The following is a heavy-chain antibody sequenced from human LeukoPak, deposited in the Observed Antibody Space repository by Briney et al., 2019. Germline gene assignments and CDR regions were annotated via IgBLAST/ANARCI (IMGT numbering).Heavy chain of an antibody. CDR3: ARGVGATSLDY. CDR1: GYTFTSYG. Sequence: ASVKVSCKASGYTFTSYGISWVRQAPGQGLEWMGWISAYNGNTNYAQKFQGRVTMTRDTSISTAYMELSRLRSDDTAVYYCARGVGATSLDYWGQGTLVTVSS. V-gene: IGHV1-18*01. J-gene: IGHJ4*02. CDR2: ISAYNGNT. D-gene: IGHD1-26*01.